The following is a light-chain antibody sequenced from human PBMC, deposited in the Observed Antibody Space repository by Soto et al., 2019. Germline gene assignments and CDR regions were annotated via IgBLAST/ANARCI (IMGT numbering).Light chain of an antibody. CDR2: GAS. V-gene: IGKV3-20*01. J-gene: IGKJ5*01. CDR1: QSVSSSY. Sequence: EIVLTQSPGTLSLFPGERATLSCRASQSVSSSYLAWYQRKPGQSPRLLIYGASSRATGIPDRFSGSGSGTEFTLTISRLEPEDFAVYYCQQYGTSSLITFGQGTRLEIK. CDR3: QQYGTSSLIT.